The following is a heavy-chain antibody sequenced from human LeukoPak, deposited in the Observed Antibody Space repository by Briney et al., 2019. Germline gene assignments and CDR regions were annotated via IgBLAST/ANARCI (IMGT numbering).Heavy chain of an antibody. J-gene: IGHJ5*02. D-gene: IGHD3-3*01. V-gene: IGHV1-2*02. CDR1: GYTFIGYY. Sequence: ASVKVSCKASGYTFIGYYMHWVRQAPGQGLEWMGWINPNSGGTNYAQKFQGRVTMTRDTSISTAYMELSRLRSDDTAVYYCARTYYDFWSGYFAYNWFDPWGQGTLVTVSS. CDR3: ARTYYDFWSGYFAYNWFDP. CDR2: INPNSGGT.